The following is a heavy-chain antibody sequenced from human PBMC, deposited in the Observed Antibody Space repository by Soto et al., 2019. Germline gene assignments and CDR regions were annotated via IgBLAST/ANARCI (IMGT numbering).Heavy chain of an antibody. CDR2: IFSNDEK. J-gene: IGHJ5*02. CDR3: ARIMPRVGPSLRWFDP. CDR1: GFSLSNARMG. V-gene: IGHV2-26*01. Sequence: SGPTLVNPTETLTLTCTVSGFSLSNARMGVSWIRQPPGKALEWLAHIFSNDEKSYSTSLKSRLTISKDTSKSQVVLTMTNMDPVDTATYYCARIMPRVGPSLRWFDPWGQGTLVTVSS. D-gene: IGHD1-26*01.